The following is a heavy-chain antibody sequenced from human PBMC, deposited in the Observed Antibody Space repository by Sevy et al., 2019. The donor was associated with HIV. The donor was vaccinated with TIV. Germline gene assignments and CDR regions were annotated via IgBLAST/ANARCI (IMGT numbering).Heavy chain of an antibody. J-gene: IGHJ6*02. Sequence: QSQTFSLTCSVSGGSVSSSSYYWNWIRQPPGKGVAWIGCIYDSGSTKYNPSLKSRGIISVDTSKNPFSLKLNSVTAADTAVYYCARGGGLTDYGMDVWGQGTTVTVSS. V-gene: IGHV4-61*01. CDR3: ARGGGLTDYGMDV. CDR1: GGSVSSSSYY. CDR2: IYDSGST.